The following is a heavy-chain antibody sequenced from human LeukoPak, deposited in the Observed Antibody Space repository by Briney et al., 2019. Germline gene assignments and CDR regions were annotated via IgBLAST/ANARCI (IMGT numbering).Heavy chain of an antibody. J-gene: IGHJ5*02. CDR1: GGSISSSSYY. V-gene: IGHV4-39*01. CDR2: IYYSGST. CDR3: ARIRAYSGYLNWFDP. Sequence: SETLSLTCTVSGGSISSSSYYWGWIRQPPGKGLEWIGNIYYSGSTYYNPSLKSRVTISVDTSKNQFSLKLSSVTAADTAVYHCARIRAYSGYLNWFDPWGQGTLVTVSS. D-gene: IGHD5-12*01.